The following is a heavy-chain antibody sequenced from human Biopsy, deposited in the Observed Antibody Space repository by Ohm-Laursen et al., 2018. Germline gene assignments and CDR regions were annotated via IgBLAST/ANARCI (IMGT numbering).Heavy chain of an antibody. V-gene: IGHV3-15*01. Sequence: GSLRLSCAAFGFTFTHAWMSWVRQGPGKGLEWLCRIKSKSDGEATDYAAAVQGRFAISRDDSTNTFYLQMNSLKSEDTGVFYCTVDLGRGFHWGQGTLVTVSS. CDR2: IKSKSDGEAT. CDR1: GFTFTHAW. J-gene: IGHJ4*02. CDR3: TVDLGRGFH. D-gene: IGHD5-12*01.